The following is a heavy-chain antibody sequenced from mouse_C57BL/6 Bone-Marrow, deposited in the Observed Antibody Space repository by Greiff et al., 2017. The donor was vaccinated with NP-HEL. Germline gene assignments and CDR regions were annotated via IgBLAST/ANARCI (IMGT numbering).Heavy chain of an antibody. CDR2: INPSNGGT. D-gene: IGHD2-5*01. J-gene: IGHJ3*01. V-gene: IGHV1-53*01. Sequence: QVHVKQPGTELVKPGASVKLSCKASGYTFTSYWMHWVKQRPGQGLEWIGNINPSNGGTNYNEKFKSKATLTVDKSSSTAYMQLSSLTSEDSAVYYCARWSYYSNYGFAYWGQGTLVTVSA. CDR1: GYTFTSYW. CDR3: ARWSYYSNYGFAY.